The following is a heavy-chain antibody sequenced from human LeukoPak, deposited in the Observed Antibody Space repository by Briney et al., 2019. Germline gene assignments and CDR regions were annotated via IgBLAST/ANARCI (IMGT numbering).Heavy chain of an antibody. V-gene: IGHV3-30*04. D-gene: IGHD3-16*02. J-gene: IGHJ6*04. CDR2: ISYDGSNK. CDR1: GFTFSCYA. CDR3: ARGGISWVYYGMDV. Sequence: GRSLRLSCAASGFTFSCYAMHWVRQAPGKGLEWEAVISYDGSNKYYADSVKGRFTISRDNSKNTLYLQMNSLRAEDTAVYYCARGGISWVYYGMDVWGKGTTVTVSS.